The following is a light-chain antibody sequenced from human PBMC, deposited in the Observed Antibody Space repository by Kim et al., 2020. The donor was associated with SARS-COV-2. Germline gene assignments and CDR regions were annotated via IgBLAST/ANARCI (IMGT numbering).Light chain of an antibody. CDR2: SNN. CDR1: YSSIGGKT. CDR3: AAWEDSLSGVV. V-gene: IGLV1-44*01. J-gene: IGLJ2*01. Sequence: GQDVTISCSGSYSSIGGKTVNWYQQHPGTAPDLLIYSNNQRPSGVPDRFSGSNSGTSATPAISGRQFEDEADYHCAAWEDSLSGVVFGGGTQLTVL.